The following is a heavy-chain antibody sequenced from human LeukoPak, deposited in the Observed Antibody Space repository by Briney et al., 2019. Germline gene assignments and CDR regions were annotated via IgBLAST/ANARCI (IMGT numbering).Heavy chain of an antibody. V-gene: IGHV4-39*01. CDR1: GGSVSSSSYY. J-gene: IGHJ5*02. Sequence: SETLSLTCTVSGGSVSSSSYYWGWIRQPPGKGLEWIGSIYYSGSTYYNPSLKSRVTISVDTSKNQFSLKLSSVTAADTAVYYCARLPGGSGSYEENWFDPWGQGTLVTVSS. CDR3: ARLPGGSGSYEENWFDP. CDR2: IYYSGST. D-gene: IGHD1-26*01.